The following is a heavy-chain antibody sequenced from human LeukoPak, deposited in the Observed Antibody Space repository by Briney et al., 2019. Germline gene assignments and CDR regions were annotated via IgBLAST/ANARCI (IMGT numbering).Heavy chain of an antibody. V-gene: IGHV4-59*01. D-gene: IGHD3-16*01. CDR2: IYYSGYT. CDR1: GGSISSYY. CDR3: ARETSQKGAHYMDV. J-gene: IGHJ6*03. Sequence: SETLSLTCTVSGGSISSYYWSWIRQPPGKGLKWIGNIYYSGYTTYSPSLRSRVTISVDTSKNQFSLKLSSVTAADTAVYYCARETSQKGAHYMDVWGKGTTVTISS.